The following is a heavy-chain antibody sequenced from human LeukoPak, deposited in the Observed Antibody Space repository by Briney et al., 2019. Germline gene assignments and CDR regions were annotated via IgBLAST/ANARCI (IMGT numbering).Heavy chain of an antibody. CDR2: ISYDGSNK. CDR3: VRDRDDILTGSLDYYYAMDV. D-gene: IGHD3-9*01. Sequence: GGSLRLSCAASGFTFSSYAMHWVRQAPGKGLEWVAVISYDGSNKYYADSVKGRFTISRDNSKNTLYLQMNSLRAEDTAVYYCVRDRDDILTGSLDYYYAMDVWGQGTTVTVSS. J-gene: IGHJ6*02. CDR1: GFTFSSYA. V-gene: IGHV3-30*04.